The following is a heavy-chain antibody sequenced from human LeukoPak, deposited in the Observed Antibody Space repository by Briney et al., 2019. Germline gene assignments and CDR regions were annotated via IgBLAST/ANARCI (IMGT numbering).Heavy chain of an antibody. Sequence: PSETLSLTCTVSGGSISSYYWSWIRQPPGKGLEWIGYIYYSGSTNYNPSLKSRVTISVDTSKNQFSLKLSSVAAADTAVYYCARVTGYMIEDYFDYWGQGTLVTVSS. CDR1: GGSISSYY. D-gene: IGHD3-22*01. J-gene: IGHJ4*02. CDR3: ARVTGYMIEDYFDY. V-gene: IGHV4-59*01. CDR2: IYYSGST.